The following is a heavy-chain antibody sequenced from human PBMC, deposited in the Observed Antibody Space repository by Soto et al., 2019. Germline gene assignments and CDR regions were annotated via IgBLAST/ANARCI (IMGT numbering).Heavy chain of an antibody. V-gene: IGHV4-31*03. CDR3: ARVGDTYYDFGSGYSHI. CDR2: IYYSGST. Sequence: SETLSLTCTVSGGSISSGGYYWSWIRQHPGKGLEWIGYIYYSGSTYYNPSLKSRVTISVDTSKNQFSLKLSSVTAADTAVYYCARVGDTYYDFGSGYSHIWGQWTMVTVSS. CDR1: GGSISSGGYY. J-gene: IGHJ3*02. D-gene: IGHD3-3*01.